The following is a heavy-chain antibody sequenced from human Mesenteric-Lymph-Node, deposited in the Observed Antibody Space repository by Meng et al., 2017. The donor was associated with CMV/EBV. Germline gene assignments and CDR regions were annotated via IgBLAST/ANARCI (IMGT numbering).Heavy chain of an antibody. CDR3: ARGDDSSGYYSFGIDY. CDR2: IIPIFGTA. D-gene: IGHD3-22*01. J-gene: IGHJ4*02. V-gene: IGHV1-69*05. Sequence: SGGTFSSYAISWVRQAPGQGLEWMGGIIPIFGTANYAQKFQGRVTITTDESTSTAYMELSSLRSEDTAVYYCARGDDSSGYYSFGIDYWGQGTLVTVSS. CDR1: GGTFSSYA.